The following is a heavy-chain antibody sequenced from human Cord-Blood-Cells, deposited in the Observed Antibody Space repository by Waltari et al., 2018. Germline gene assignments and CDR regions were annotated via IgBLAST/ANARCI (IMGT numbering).Heavy chain of an antibody. CDR2: ISSSGSTI. CDR3: ARDLVTTVDY. CDR1: GFTFASYE. D-gene: IGHD4-4*01. Sequence: EVQLVESGGGLVQPGASLRLSCAASGFTFASYEMNWVCQAPGKGLEWVSYISSSGSTIYYADSVKGRFTISRDNAKNSLYLQMNSLRAEDTAVYYCARDLVTTVDYWGQGTLVTVSS. J-gene: IGHJ4*02. V-gene: IGHV3-48*03.